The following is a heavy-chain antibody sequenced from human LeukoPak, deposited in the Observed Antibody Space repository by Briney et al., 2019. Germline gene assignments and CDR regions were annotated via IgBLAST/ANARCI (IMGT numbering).Heavy chain of an antibody. Sequence: GGSLRLSCAASGFTVSSNYMSWVRRAPGKGLEWVSVIYSGGTTYYADSVKGRVTISRDNSRNTLYLQMNSLRGEDTAVYYCARDLYCSGGSCYSSLDYWGQGTLVTVSS. D-gene: IGHD2-15*01. J-gene: IGHJ4*02. V-gene: IGHV3-53*01. CDR3: ARDLYCSGGSCYSSLDY. CDR2: IYSGGTT. CDR1: GFTVSSNY.